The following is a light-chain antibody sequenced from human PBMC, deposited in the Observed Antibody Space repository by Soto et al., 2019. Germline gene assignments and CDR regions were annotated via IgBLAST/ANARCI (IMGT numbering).Light chain of an antibody. J-gene: IGKJ1*01. CDR2: DAS. CDR3: QQYNSYSRT. Sequence: DIQMTQYPSTLSASVGDRVTITCRVSQSISSWLAWYQQKPGKAPKLLIYDASSLESGVPPRFSGSGSGTEFTLTISSLQPDDFATYYCQQYNSYSRTFGQGTKVDI. CDR1: QSISSW. V-gene: IGKV1-5*01.